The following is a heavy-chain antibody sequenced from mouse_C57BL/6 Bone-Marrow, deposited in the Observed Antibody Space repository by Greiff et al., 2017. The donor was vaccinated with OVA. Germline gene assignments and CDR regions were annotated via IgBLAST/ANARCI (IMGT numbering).Heavy chain of an antibody. CDR3: ARPLITTVVATRYFDV. J-gene: IGHJ1*03. CDR1: GYTFTSYW. V-gene: IGHV1-64*01. Sequence: QVQLQQPGAELVKPGASVKLSCKASGYTFTSYWMHWVKQRPGQGLEWIGMIHPNSGSTNYNEKFKSKATLTVDKSSSTAYMQLSSLTSEDSAVYYCARPLITTVVATRYFDVWGTGTTVTVSS. CDR2: IHPNSGST. D-gene: IGHD1-1*01.